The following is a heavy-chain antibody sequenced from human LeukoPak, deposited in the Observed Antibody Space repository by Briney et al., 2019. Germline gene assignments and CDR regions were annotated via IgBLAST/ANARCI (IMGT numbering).Heavy chain of an antibody. Sequence: GGSLRLSCAASGFTVSNSYMSWVRQAPGKGLEWVSIIYSGGSTYYADSVKGRFTISRDNAKNSLYLQMNSLRAEDTALYYCAKDQGSGSYPLGDAFDIWGQGTMVTVSS. V-gene: IGHV3-53*05. CDR1: GFTVSNSY. CDR2: IYSGGST. J-gene: IGHJ3*02. CDR3: AKDQGSGSYPLGDAFDI. D-gene: IGHD1-26*01.